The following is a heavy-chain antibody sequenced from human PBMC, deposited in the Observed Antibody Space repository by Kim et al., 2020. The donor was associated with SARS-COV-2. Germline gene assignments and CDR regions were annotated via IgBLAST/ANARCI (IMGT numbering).Heavy chain of an antibody. V-gene: IGHV3-23*01. D-gene: IGHD5-12*01. CDR3: AKDCTSGYVVRQGYYFDY. Sequence: KGRFTISRDNSKNTLYLQMNSLRAEDTAVYYCAKDCTSGYVVRQGYYFDYWGQGTLVTVSS. J-gene: IGHJ4*02.